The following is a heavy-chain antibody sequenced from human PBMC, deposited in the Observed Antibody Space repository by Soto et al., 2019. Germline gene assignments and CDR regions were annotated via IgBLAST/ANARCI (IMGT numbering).Heavy chain of an antibody. Sequence: VQLLESGGGLVQPGGSLRLSCAASGFTFSSYAMSWVRQAPGKGLEWVSAISGSGGSTYDADSVKGRFTISRDNSKNTLYLQMNSLRAEDTAVYYCAKVDSSSSLRYYYMDVWGKGTTVIVSS. J-gene: IGHJ6*03. CDR1: GFTFSSYA. D-gene: IGHD6-6*01. CDR3: AKVDSSSSLRYYYMDV. CDR2: ISGSGGST. V-gene: IGHV3-23*01.